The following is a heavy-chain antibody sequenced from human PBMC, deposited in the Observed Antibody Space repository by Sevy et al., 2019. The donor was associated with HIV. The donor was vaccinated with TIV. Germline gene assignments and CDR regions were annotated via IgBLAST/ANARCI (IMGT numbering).Heavy chain of an antibody. CDR2: ISYDGSNK. CDR3: AKDQAGTTYYYYYYGMDV. J-gene: IGHJ6*02. V-gene: IGHV3-30*18. D-gene: IGHD1-7*01. CDR1: GFTFSSYG. Sequence: GSLRLSCAASGFTFSSYGMHWVRQAPGKGLEWVAVISYDGSNKYYADSVKGRFTISRDNSKNTLYLQMNSLRAEDTAVYYCAKDQAGTTYYYYYYGMDVWGQGTTVTVSS.